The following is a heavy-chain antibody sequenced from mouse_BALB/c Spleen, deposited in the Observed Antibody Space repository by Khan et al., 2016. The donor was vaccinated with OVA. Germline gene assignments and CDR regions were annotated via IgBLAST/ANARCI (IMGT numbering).Heavy chain of an antibody. CDR1: GYSITSDYA. CDR2: ISYSGNT. J-gene: IGHJ2*01. V-gene: IGHV3-2*02. Sequence: VQLKESGPGLVKPSQFLSLTCTVTGYSITSDYAWNWIRQFPGNKLEWMGFISYSGNTNYNPSLKSRISITRDTSKNQFFLQLNSVTTEDTATYYCARVYGGDFDYWGQGTTLTVSS. D-gene: IGHD1-1*01. CDR3: ARVYGGDFDY.